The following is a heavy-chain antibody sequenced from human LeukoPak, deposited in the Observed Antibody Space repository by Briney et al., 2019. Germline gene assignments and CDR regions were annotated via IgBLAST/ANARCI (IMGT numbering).Heavy chain of an antibody. J-gene: IGHJ5*02. D-gene: IGHD1-26*01. CDR2: FDPEDGET. Sequence: GASVKVSCKVSGYTLTELSMHWVRQAPGKGLEWMGGFDPEDGETIYAQKFQGRVTMTEDTSTDTAYMELSSLRSEDTAVYYCARDQGMVEPDWFDPWGQGTLVTVSS. CDR1: GYTLTELS. CDR3: ARDQGMVEPDWFDP. V-gene: IGHV1-24*01.